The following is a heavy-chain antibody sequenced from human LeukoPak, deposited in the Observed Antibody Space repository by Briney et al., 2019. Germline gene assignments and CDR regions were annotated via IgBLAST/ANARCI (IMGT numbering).Heavy chain of an antibody. J-gene: IGHJ5*02. CDR1: GGSISSHY. CDR3: ARDRLRWGFDP. CDR2: IYYSGST. V-gene: IGHV4-59*11. D-gene: IGHD4-23*01. Sequence: SETLSLTCTVSGGSISSHYWSWIRQPPGKGLEWIGYIYYSGSTNYNPSLKSRVTISVDTSKNQFSPKLSSVTAADTAVYYCARDRLRWGFDPWGQGTLVTVSS.